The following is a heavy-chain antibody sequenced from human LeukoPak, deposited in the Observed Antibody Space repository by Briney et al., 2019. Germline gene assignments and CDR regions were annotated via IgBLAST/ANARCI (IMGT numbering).Heavy chain of an antibody. D-gene: IGHD6-19*01. Sequence: GESLKISCKGSGHSFTNYWIAWVRQMPGKGLEWMGIIYPGDSDTRYSPSFQGQVTISADKSVSTAYLQWSSLKASDTAMYYCARSSGWQPYYFDYWGQGTLVTVSS. V-gene: IGHV5-51*01. J-gene: IGHJ4*02. CDR3: ARSSGWQPYYFDY. CDR2: IYPGDSDT. CDR1: GHSFTNYW.